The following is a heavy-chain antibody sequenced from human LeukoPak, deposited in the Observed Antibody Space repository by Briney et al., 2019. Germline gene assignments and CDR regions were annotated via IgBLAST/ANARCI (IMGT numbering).Heavy chain of an antibody. CDR2: ISWNSGSI. V-gene: IGHV3-9*01. CDR3: AKDMGGGIDAFDI. J-gene: IGHJ3*02. CDR1: GFTFDDYA. Sequence: GGSLRLSCAASGFTFDDYAMHWVRQAPEKGLEWVSGISWNSGSIGYADSVKGRFTISRDNAKNSLYLQMNSLRAEDTALYYCAKDMGGGIDAFDIWGQGTMVTVSS. D-gene: IGHD3-16*01.